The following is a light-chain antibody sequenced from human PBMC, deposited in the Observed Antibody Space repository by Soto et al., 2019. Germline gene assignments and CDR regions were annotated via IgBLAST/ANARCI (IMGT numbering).Light chain of an antibody. Sequence: QSVLTQPASVSGSPGQSITISCTGTSSDVGSYNLVSWYQHHPGKAPKLMIYEVSKRPSGVSNRFPGSKSGNTASLTISGLQAEDEADYYCCSYAGSSADVFGTGTKVTVL. CDR1: SSDVGSYNL. CDR2: EVS. J-gene: IGLJ1*01. V-gene: IGLV2-23*02. CDR3: CSYAGSSADV.